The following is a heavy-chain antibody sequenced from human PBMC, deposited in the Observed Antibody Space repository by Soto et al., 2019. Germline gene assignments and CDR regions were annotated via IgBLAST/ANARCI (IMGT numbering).Heavy chain of an antibody. CDR2: VSGYTGNT. J-gene: IGHJ6*02. Sequence: QVQLVQSETEVKKPGASVKVSCKASGYIFTNYDITWVRQAPGQGLEWMGWVSGYTGNTKYAQKFQDRVTMTTDTSTSTVYMELRSLPSDDTAVYYCARFGSAPYYYYGVDVWGQGTTVFVSS. V-gene: IGHV1-18*01. D-gene: IGHD3-10*01. CDR3: ARFGSAPYYYYGVDV. CDR1: GYIFTNYD.